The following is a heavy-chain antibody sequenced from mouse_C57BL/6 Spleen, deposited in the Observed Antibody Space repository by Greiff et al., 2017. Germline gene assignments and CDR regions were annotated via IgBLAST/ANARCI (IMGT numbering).Heavy chain of an antibody. Sequence: EVQRVESGGGLVQPGGSLSLSCAASGFTFTDSYMSWVRQPPGKALEWLGFIRNKANGYTTEYSASVKGRFTISRDNSQSILYLQMNALRAEDSATYYCARTYAPYCGSSYDSAMDYWGQGTSVTVSS. J-gene: IGHJ4*01. V-gene: IGHV7-3*01. CDR2: IRNKANGYTT. CDR1: GFTFTDSY. D-gene: IGHD1-1*01. CDR3: ARTYAPYCGSSYDSAMDY.